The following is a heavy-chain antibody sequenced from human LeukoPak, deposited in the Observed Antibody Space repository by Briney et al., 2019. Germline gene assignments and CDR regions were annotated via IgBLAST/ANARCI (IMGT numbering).Heavy chain of an antibody. Sequence: PSETLSLTCAVYGGSFRGYYWSWIRQPPEKGLEWIGYIYYSGSTNYNPSLKSRVTISVDTSKNQFSLKLSSVTAADTAVYYCARLIGDTAMVFDYWGQGTLVTVSS. D-gene: IGHD5-18*01. CDR1: GGSFRGYY. CDR3: ARLIGDTAMVFDY. J-gene: IGHJ4*02. V-gene: IGHV4-59*08. CDR2: IYYSGST.